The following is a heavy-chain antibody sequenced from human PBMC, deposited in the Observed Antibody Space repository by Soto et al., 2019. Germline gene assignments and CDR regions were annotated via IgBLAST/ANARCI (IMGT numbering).Heavy chain of an antibody. D-gene: IGHD3-3*01. J-gene: IGHJ4*02. V-gene: IGHV3-30-3*01. CDR1: GFTFSSYA. CDR3: ARDGDFWSGYSRIYYFDY. Sequence: GGSLRLSCAASGFTFSSYAMHWVRQAPGKGLEWVAVISHDGSNKYYADSVKGRFTISRDNSKNTLYLQMNSLRAEDTAVYYCARDGDFWSGYSRIYYFDYWGQGTLVTVSS. CDR2: ISHDGSNK.